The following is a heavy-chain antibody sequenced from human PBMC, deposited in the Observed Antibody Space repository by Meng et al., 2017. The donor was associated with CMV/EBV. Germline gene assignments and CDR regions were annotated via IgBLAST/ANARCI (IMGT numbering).Heavy chain of an antibody. CDR3: ARVAAAGDFDY. Sequence: GESLKISCAVSGFIFDDYSMHWVRQAPGKGLEWVSGINWNGGSTGYADSVKGRFTISRDNAKNSLYLQMNSLRAEDTALYHCARVAAAGDFDYWGQGTLVTVSS. CDR1: GFIFDDYS. CDR2: INWNGGST. V-gene: IGHV3-20*01. J-gene: IGHJ4*02. D-gene: IGHD6-13*01.